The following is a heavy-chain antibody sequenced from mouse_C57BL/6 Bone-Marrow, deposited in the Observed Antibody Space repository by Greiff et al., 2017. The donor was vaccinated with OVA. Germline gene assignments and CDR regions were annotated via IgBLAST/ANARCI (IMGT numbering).Heavy chain of an antibody. CDR1: GYTITSYW. V-gene: IGHV1-7*01. J-gene: IGHJ4*01. CDR2: INPSSGYT. D-gene: IGHD2-3*01. CDR3: ARSLYCYYAMDY. Sequence: VQLQQSGAELAKPGASVKLSCKASGYTITSYWMHWVKQRPGQGLEWIGYINPSSGYTKYNQKFKDKATFTADKSSSTAYMQLSSLTYEDSAVYYCARSLYCYYAMDYWGQGTSVTVSS.